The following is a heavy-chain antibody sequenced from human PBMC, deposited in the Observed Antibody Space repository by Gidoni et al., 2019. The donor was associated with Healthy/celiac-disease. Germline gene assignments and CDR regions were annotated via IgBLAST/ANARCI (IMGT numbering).Heavy chain of an antibody. V-gene: IGHV1-69*04. J-gene: IGHJ4*02. CDR3: ARISRRGVIGPNDY. CDR1: GGTFSSYA. D-gene: IGHD3-10*01. CDR2: IIPILGIA. Sequence: QVQLVQSGAEVKKPGSSVKVSCKASGGTFSSYAISWVRQAPGQGLEWMGRIIPILGIANYAQKFQGRVTITADKSTSTAYMELSSLRSEDTAVYYCARISRRGVIGPNDYWGQGTLVTVSS.